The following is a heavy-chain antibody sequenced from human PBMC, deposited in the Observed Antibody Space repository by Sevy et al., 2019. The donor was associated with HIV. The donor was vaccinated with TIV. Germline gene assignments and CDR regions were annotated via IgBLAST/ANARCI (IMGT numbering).Heavy chain of an antibody. CDR3: ARGRKTTEEWLEELDYYYGLDV. CDR1: GFALTTSD. CDR2: VRNDGSNK. Sequence: GGSLRLSCAASGFALTTSDMHWVCQAPGKGLEWVAYVRNDGSNKYYADSVRDRFTISRDSPKNTLYLQMNSLRDEDTAIYYCARGRKTTEEWLEELDYYYGLDVWGQWTTVTVSS. D-gene: IGHD2-8*01. V-gene: IGHV3-30*02. J-gene: IGHJ6*02.